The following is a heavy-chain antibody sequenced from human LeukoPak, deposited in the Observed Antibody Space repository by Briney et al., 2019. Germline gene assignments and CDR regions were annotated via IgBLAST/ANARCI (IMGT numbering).Heavy chain of an antibody. CDR2: ISGSGGST. V-gene: IGHV3-23*01. CDR1: RFTFSSSA. Sequence: GGSLGLSCAASRFTFSSSAMSWVRQAPGKGLEWVSTISGSGGSTYSTDSVKGRFTISRDNSKSTLYLQMNSLRVEDTAMYYCAKGGPQFFDYWGQGTLVTVSS. J-gene: IGHJ4*02. CDR3: AKGGPQFFDY. D-gene: IGHD5-24*01.